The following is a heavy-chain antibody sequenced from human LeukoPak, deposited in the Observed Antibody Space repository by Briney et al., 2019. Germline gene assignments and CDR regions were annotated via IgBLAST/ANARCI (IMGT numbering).Heavy chain of an antibody. CDR2: INPSGGST. CDR1: GYTFSSYN. J-gene: IGHJ4*02. V-gene: IGHV1-46*01. CDR3: AGEGNSLDY. Sequence: ASAKVSCMASGYTFSSYNMHRVRHAPEQGRGWMGIINPSGGSTSYAQKFQGRVTMTKDTSTSTVYMELSSLRSEDTAVYYCAGEGNSLDYWGQGTLVTVSS. D-gene: IGHD4-23*01.